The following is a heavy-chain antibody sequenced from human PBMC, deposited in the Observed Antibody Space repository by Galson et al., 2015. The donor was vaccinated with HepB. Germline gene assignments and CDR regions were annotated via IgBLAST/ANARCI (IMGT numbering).Heavy chain of an antibody. CDR2: IRGSGSST. D-gene: IGHD4-17*01. Sequence: SLRLSCAASGFTFSSHAMSWVRQAPGKGLEWVSAIRGSGSSTYYADSVKGRFTISRDNSKNTLSLQLNSLSAEDTAVYYCAKLTVTTPSAWGQGTLVTVSS. V-gene: IGHV3-23*01. CDR1: GFTFSSHA. J-gene: IGHJ5*02. CDR3: AKLTVTTPSA.